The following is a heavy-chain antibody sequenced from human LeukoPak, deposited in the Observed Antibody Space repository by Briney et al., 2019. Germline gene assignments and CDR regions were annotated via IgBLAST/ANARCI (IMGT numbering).Heavy chain of an antibody. Sequence: GGSLRLSCAASGFTFSNYWMSSVRQAPGKGLEWVANIKEDGSEKYYVDSVKGRFTISRDNAKNSLYLQMNSLRAEDTAVYYCARTIRGYWGQGTLVTVSS. V-gene: IGHV3-7*01. CDR1: GFTFSNYW. D-gene: IGHD3-10*01. CDR3: ARTIRGY. CDR2: IKEDGSEK. J-gene: IGHJ4*02.